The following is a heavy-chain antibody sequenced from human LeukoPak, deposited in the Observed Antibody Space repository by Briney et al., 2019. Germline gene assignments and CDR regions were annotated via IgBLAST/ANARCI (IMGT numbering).Heavy chain of an antibody. V-gene: IGHV1-18*01. CDR2: ISTFNGDT. D-gene: IGHD3-3*01. Sequence: GASVKVSGKASGYTFNTHGISWLRQAPGQGLEWMGWISTFNGDTNYAQKFRDRVTVTTDTSTSTVYMELRSLRSDDTAVYYCARDPEWYFDFWGQGTLVTVSS. J-gene: IGHJ4*02. CDR1: GYTFNTHG. CDR3: ARDPEWYFDF.